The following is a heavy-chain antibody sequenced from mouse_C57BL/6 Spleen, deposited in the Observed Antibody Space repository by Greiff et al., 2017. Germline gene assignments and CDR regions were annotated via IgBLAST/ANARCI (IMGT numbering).Heavy chain of an antibody. J-gene: IGHJ3*01. CDR3: TRGVYDYFFAY. D-gene: IGHD2-4*01. Sequence: QVQLQQSGAELVRPGASVTLSCKASGYTFTDYEMHWVKQTPVHGLEWSGAIDPDTGGTAYNQKFKGKAIMMADKCSSTASVELRSLTSEDSAVYYCTRGVYDYFFAYWGQGTLVTVSA. CDR1: GYTFTDYE. CDR2: IDPDTGGT. V-gene: IGHV1-15*01.